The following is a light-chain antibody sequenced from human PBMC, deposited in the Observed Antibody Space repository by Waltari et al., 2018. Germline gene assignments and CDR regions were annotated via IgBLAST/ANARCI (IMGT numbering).Light chain of an antibody. V-gene: IGKV3-15*01. Sequence: EIVMTQSPATLSVSPGERATLSCRASQSVSSNLAWYQQKPGQAPRLLIYGASTRALGIPARFSGSGSGTEFTLTISSLQSEDFAVYYCQQYNNWPRTFGQGTKLEIK. CDR1: QSVSSN. CDR2: GAS. CDR3: QQYNNWPRT. J-gene: IGKJ2*01.